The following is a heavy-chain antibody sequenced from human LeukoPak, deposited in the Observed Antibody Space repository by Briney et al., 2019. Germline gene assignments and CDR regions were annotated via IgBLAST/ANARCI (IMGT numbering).Heavy chain of an antibody. V-gene: IGHV4-59*08. J-gene: IGHJ6*02. CDR1: GGSISSYY. CDR3: ARHETGIAAGYYYGMDV. CDR2: IYYSGST. D-gene: IGHD6-25*01. Sequence: SSETLSLTCTVSGGSISSYYWSWIRQPPGKGLEWIGYIYYSGSTNYNPSLTSRVTISVDTSKNQFSLKLSSVTAADTAVYYCARHETGIAAGYYYGMDVWGQGTTVTVSS.